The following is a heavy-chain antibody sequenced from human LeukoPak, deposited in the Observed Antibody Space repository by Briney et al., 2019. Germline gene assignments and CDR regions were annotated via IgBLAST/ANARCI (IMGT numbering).Heavy chain of an antibody. D-gene: IGHD1-26*01. V-gene: IGHV4-34*01. J-gene: IGHJ4*02. CDR3: ASEEIVGATLDY. CDR1: GGSFSVYY. Sequence: PSETLSLTCAVYGGSFSVYYWSWIRQPPGKGLEWIGEINHSGSTNYNPSLKSRVTISVDTSKNQFSLKLSSVAAADTAVYYCASEEIVGATLDYWGQGTLVTVSS. CDR2: INHSGST.